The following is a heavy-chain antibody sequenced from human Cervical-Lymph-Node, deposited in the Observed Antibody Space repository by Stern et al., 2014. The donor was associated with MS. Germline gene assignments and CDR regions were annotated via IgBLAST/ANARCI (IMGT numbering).Heavy chain of an antibody. CDR3: VRDVRSMYDWDYFWFDP. D-gene: IGHD1-7*01. CDR1: GDSISGSSDY. V-gene: IGHV4-61*02. CDR2: IYPSGST. J-gene: IGHJ5*02. Sequence: VQLVESGPGLVKPSQTLSLSCAVSGDSISGSSDYWSWIRQPAGRGLEWIGRIYPSGSTSYNPSLRSRVTLSVATSQTHLSLNLSVWTAADTAVYYCVRDVRSMYDWDYFWFDPWGQGTLVTVSS.